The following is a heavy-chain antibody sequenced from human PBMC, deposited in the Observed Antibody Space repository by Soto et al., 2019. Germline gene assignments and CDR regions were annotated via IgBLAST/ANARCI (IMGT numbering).Heavy chain of an antibody. CDR2: INSDGSST. J-gene: IGHJ4*02. D-gene: IGHD6-6*01. Sequence: HPGGSLRLSCAASGFTFSSYWMHWVRQAPGKGLVWVSRINSDGSSTSYADSVKGRFTISRDNAKNTLYLQMNSLRAEDTAVYYCARVCRSSFVTNHEYWGQGTLVTVSS. V-gene: IGHV3-74*01. CDR3: ARVCRSSFVTNHEY. CDR1: GFTFSSYW.